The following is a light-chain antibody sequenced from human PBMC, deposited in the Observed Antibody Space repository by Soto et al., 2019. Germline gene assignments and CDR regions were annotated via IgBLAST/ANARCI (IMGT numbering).Light chain of an antibody. V-gene: IGLV1-47*01. CDR2: RNN. CDR1: SSNIGNNN. J-gene: IGLJ1*01. CDR3: AAWDDRLSGFV. Sequence: QSVLTQPPSASGTPGQRVTISCSGSSSNIGNNNVYWYQQLPGTAPKLLIYRNNQRPSGVPDRFSGSKSGTSASLAISGLRSEEEADYYCAAWDDRLSGFVFGTGTKVTVL.